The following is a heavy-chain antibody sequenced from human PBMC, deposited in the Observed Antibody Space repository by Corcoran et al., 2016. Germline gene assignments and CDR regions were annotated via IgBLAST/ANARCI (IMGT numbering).Heavy chain of an antibody. J-gene: IGHJ5*02. CDR3: ARSRYDFWSGYPQWGWFDP. Sequence: EVQLVESGGGLIQPGGSLRLSCAASGFTVSSNYMSWVRQAPGKGLEWVSVIYSGGSTYYADSVKGRFTISRDNSKNTLYLQMNSLRAEDTAVYYCARSRYDFWSGYPQWGWFDPWGQGTLVTVSS. V-gene: IGHV3-53*01. CDR2: IYSGGST. CDR1: GFTVSSNY. D-gene: IGHD3-3*01.